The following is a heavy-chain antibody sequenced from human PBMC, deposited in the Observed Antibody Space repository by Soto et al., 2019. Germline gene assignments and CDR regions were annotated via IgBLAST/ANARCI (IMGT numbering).Heavy chain of an antibody. V-gene: IGHV4-34*01. CDR1: GFTFSSYA. Sequence: GSLRLSCAASGFTFSSYAMSWVRQAPGKGLEWIGEINHSGSTNYNSSLKSRVTISVDTSKNQFPLKLSSVTAADTAVYYCARASITMVRGVAADMDVWGKGTTVTVSS. D-gene: IGHD3-10*01. J-gene: IGHJ6*03. CDR2: INHSGST. CDR3: ARASITMVRGVAADMDV.